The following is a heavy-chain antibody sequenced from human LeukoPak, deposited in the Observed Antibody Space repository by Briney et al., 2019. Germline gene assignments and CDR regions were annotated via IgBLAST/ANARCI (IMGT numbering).Heavy chain of an antibody. CDR1: GYTFTSYD. D-gene: IGHD5-18*01. CDR3: ARSRGYSYGYNY. Sequence: ASVKVSCKASGYTFTSYDINWVRQATGQGLEWMGWMNPNSGNTGYAQKFQGRVTMTRDTSTSIVYMELSSLRSEDTAVYYCARSRGYSYGYNYWGQGTLVTVSS. V-gene: IGHV1-8*01. CDR2: MNPNSGNT. J-gene: IGHJ4*02.